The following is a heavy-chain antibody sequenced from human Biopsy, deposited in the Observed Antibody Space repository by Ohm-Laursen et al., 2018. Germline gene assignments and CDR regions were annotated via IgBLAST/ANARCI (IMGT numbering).Heavy chain of an antibody. V-gene: IGHV3-33*06. CDR3: AKCMTGGSNYYFHH. D-gene: IGHD2-8*01. Sequence: SLRLSCAAFGFTFSSYGMHWVRQAPGKGLEWVAAIWYDGSNKNYADSVKGRFTISRDNSKNTLYLQMNSLKGEDTAVYYCAKCMTGGSNYYFHHCGQGTLVTVSS. CDR2: IWYDGSNK. J-gene: IGHJ4*02. CDR1: GFTFSSYG.